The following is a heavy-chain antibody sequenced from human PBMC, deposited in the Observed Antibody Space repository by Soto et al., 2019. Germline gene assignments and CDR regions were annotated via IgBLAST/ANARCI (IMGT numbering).Heavy chain of an antibody. Sequence: GESLKISCKGSGYSFTNYWIGWVRQMPGKGLEWMGIIYPGDSDTRYSPSFQGQVTISADKSINTAYLQWNSLKASDTAMYYCARHNGGTSAAAGSDYWGQGTLVTVSS. D-gene: IGHD6-13*01. CDR3: ARHNGGTSAAAGSDY. V-gene: IGHV5-51*01. J-gene: IGHJ4*02. CDR1: GYSFTNYW. CDR2: IYPGDSDT.